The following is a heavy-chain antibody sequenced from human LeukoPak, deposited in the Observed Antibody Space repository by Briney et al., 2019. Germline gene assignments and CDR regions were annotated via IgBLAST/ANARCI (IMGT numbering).Heavy chain of an antibody. CDR1: GYTFTGYY. Sequence: ASVKVSCTASGYTFTGYYMHWGRQAPGPGLEWMGWFNPNSGGANHAQAIPGRVTLTRDTSISTAYMKLSRLRTDDTAVYYCARDRTLDADDYYGFYYFDYWGQGTTVTVSS. CDR2: FNPNSGGA. CDR3: ARDRTLDADDYYGFYYFDY. V-gene: IGHV1-2*02. D-gene: IGHD3-10*01. J-gene: IGHJ4*03.